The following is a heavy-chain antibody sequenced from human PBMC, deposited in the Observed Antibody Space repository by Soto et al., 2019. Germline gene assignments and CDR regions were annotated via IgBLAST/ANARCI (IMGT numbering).Heavy chain of an antibody. CDR2: ISYDGSNK. Sequence: QVQLVESGGGVVQPGRSLRLSCAACGFTFSSYAMHWVRQAPGKGLEWVAVISYDGSNKYYADSVKGRFTISRDNSKNTLYLQMNSLRAEDTAVYYCARDRVWFGEPYGMDVW. CDR3: ARDRVWFGEPYGMDV. D-gene: IGHD3-10*01. V-gene: IGHV3-30-3*01. J-gene: IGHJ6*01. CDR1: GFTFSSYA.